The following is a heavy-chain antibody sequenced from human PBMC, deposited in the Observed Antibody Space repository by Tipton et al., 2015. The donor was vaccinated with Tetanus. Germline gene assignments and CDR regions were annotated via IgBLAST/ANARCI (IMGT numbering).Heavy chain of an antibody. V-gene: IGHV1-46*01. D-gene: IGHD1-26*01. CDR2: INPSGGST. J-gene: IGHJ4*02. CDR1: GYTFTSYY. Sequence: QSGAEVKKPGASVRVSCKASGYTFTSYYMHWVRQAPGQGLEWMGIINPSGGSTSYAQKFQGRVTMTRDTSTSTVYMERSSLRSEDTAVYYCARRGSYDGGLLRWGQGTLVTVSS. CDR3: ARRGSYDGGLLR.